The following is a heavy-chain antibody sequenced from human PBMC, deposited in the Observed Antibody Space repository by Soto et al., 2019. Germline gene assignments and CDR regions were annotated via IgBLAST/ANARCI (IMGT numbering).Heavy chain of an antibody. CDR3: ARGPNFGMVRGVTPYYYYYMDV. CDR1: GGSFSGYY. D-gene: IGHD3-10*01. J-gene: IGHJ6*03. V-gene: IGHV4-34*01. CDR2: INHSGST. Sequence: SETLSLTCAVYGGSFSGYYWSWIRQPPGKGLEWIGEINHSGSTNYNPSLKSRVTISVDTSKNQFSLKLSSVTAADTAVYYCARGPNFGMVRGVTPYYYYYMDVWGKGTTVTVSS.